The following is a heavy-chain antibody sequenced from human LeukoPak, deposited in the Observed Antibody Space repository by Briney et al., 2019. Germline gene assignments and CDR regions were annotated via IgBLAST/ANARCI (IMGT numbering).Heavy chain of an antibody. D-gene: IGHD6-6*01. Sequence: GGSLRLSCAASGFTFSSYAMHWVRQAPGKGLEWVAVISYDGSNKYYADSVKGRFTISRDNSKNTLYLQMNSLRAEDTAVYYCARELVRYYYMDVWGKGTTVTVSS. CDR3: ARELVRYYYMDV. J-gene: IGHJ6*03. CDR2: ISYDGSNK. CDR1: GFTFSSYA. V-gene: IGHV3-30*04.